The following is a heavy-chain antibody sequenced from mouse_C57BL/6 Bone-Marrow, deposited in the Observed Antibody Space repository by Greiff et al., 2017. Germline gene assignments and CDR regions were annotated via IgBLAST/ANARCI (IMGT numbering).Heavy chain of an antibody. V-gene: IGHV7-3*01. CDR2: IRNKANGYTT. CDR3: ARYDGSSLFAY. CDR1: GFTFTDYY. D-gene: IGHD1-1*01. J-gene: IGHJ3*01. Sequence: EVMLVESGGGLVQPGGSLSLSCAASGFTFTDYYMSWVRQPPGKALEWLGFIRNKANGYTTEYSAYVKGRFTVSRDTCQSILYLQMNALRAEDSATDYCARYDGSSLFAYWGQGTLVTVSA.